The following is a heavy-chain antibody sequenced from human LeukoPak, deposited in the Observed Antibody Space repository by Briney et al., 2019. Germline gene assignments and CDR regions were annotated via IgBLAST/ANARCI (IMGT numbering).Heavy chain of an antibody. D-gene: IGHD3-10*01. J-gene: IGHJ4*02. CDR2: INHSGST. CDR1: GGSFSGYY. Sequence: ASETLSLTCAVYGGSFSGYYWSWIRQPPGKGLEWIGEINHSGSTNYNPSLKSRVTISVDTSKNQFSLKLSSVTAADTAVYYCARSRIGAYYGSGSYFDYWGQGTLVTVSS. CDR3: ARSRIGAYYGSGSYFDY. V-gene: IGHV4-34*01.